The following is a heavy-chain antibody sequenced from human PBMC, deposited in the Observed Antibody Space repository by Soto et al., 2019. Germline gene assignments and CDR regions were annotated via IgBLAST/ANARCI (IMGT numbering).Heavy chain of an antibody. CDR2: IYTGATT. CDR3: AKDESGQNDY. D-gene: IGHD3-10*01. Sequence: PGGSLRLSCAASGFTVSSKYMSWVRQAPGKGLEWVSIIYTGATTYYTDSVKGRFTISRDNSKNTLYLQMNSLRAEDTAVYYCAKDESGQNDYWGQGTLVTVSS. V-gene: IGHV3-66*02. CDR1: GFTVSSKY. J-gene: IGHJ4*02.